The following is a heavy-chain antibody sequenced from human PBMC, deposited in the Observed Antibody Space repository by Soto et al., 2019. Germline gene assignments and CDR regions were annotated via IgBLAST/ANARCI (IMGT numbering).Heavy chain of an antibody. V-gene: IGHV4-34*01. Sequence: SETLSLTCAVYGGSFRGYYWTWIRQPPGKGLEWIGEIDHSGSTNYNPSLKSRVTISVDTSKNQFSLKLASVTAADTAVYYCARVEYTYNYRGLDHWGQGTLVTGSS. J-gene: IGHJ4*02. CDR3: ARVEYTYNYRGLDH. CDR2: IDHSGST. CDR1: GGSFRGYY. D-gene: IGHD3-16*01.